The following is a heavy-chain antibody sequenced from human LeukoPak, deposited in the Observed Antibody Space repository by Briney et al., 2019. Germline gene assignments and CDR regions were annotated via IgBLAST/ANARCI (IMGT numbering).Heavy chain of an antibody. CDR2: IRYDGSNK. D-gene: IGHD6-19*01. J-gene: IGHJ6*03. CDR1: GFTFSSYG. Sequence: QPGGSLRLSCAASGFTFSSYGMHWVRQAPGKGLEWVAFIRYDGSNKYYADSVKGRFTISRDNSKNTLYLQMNSLRAEDTAVYYCAKDRSGWLYYYYYYMDVWGKGTTVTISS. V-gene: IGHV3-30*02. CDR3: AKDRSGWLYYYYYYMDV.